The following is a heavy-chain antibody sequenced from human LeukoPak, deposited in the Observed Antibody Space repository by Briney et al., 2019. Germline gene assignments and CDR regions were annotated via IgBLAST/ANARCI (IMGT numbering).Heavy chain of an antibody. V-gene: IGHV3-7*03. J-gene: IGHJ4*02. CDR2: IRQDGNEK. D-gene: IGHD3-3*01. CDR3: ATSKLEWLFNFYY. Sequence: GGSLRLSCAASGFTFSSYWMSWVRQAPGKGLEWVANIRQDGNEKYYVDSVKGRFIISRDNAKNSLYLQINSLRAEDTAVYFCATSKLEWLFNFYYWGQGTLVTVSS. CDR1: GFTFSSYW.